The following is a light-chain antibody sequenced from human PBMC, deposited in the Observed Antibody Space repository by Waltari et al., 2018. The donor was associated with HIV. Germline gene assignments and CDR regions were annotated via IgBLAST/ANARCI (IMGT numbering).Light chain of an antibody. J-gene: IGKJ1*01. Sequence: DIQMTQYPSSLAASVGDRVKITCLASQPINTFLTGYQHQPGKAPKVLIYDSTSLERGVPGRFRGSGSGTYFTLDIICLEAEDFATYFCQQSYITPCMFGQGT. CDR2: DST. CDR3: QQSYITPCM. CDR1: QPINTF. V-gene: IGKV1-39*01.